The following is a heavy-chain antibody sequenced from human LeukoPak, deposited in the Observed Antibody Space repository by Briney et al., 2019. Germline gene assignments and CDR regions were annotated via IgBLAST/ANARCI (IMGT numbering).Heavy chain of an antibody. V-gene: IGHV3-33*01. CDR3: ARDQAVNYYYGMDV. J-gene: IGHJ6*04. D-gene: IGHD6-19*01. Sequence: GGSLRLSCAASGFTFSSYGMHWVRQAPGKGLEWGSVIWYDGSNKYYADSVKGRFTISRDDSKNALYLQMNSLRAEDTAVYYCARDQAVNYYYGMDVWGKGTTVTVSS. CDR2: IWYDGSNK. CDR1: GFTFSSYG.